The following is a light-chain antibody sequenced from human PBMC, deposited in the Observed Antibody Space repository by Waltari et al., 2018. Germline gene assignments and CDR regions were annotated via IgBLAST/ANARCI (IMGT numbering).Light chain of an antibody. CDR1: QGVSMY. CDR2: DAT. J-gene: IGKJ4*01. Sequence: VMTQYPATLSLSPGDTATISCRASQGVSMYLAWYQHRPGQGPRLLIYDATNRATGIPARFGGSGSGTDFTLTISSLDPEDFAVYFCQQRSNWPMTFGGGTKVEIK. CDR3: QQRSNWPMT. V-gene: IGKV3-11*01.